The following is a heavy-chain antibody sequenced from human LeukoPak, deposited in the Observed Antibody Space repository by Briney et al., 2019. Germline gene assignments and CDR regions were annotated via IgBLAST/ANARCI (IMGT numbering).Heavy chain of an antibody. V-gene: IGHV3-30*18. D-gene: IGHD2/OR15-2a*01. CDR1: GFTFSSYG. Sequence: GVTLRLSCAASGFTFSSYGMHWVRQAPGKGLEWGAVISYDGSNKYYADSVKGRFTISRDNSKNTLYLQMKSLRAEDTAVYYCGKAGGKTDTTWYWGQGTLVTVSS. CDR2: ISYDGSNK. CDR3: GKAGGKTDTTWY. J-gene: IGHJ4*02.